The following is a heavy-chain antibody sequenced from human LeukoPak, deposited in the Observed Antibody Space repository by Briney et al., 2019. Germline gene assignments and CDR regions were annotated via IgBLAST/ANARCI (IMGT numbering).Heavy chain of an antibody. J-gene: IGHJ1*01. CDR1: GFSFSTYW. V-gene: IGHV3-7*03. CDR2: IHKDGRVM. CDR3: ASSHDSSGND. Sequence: GGSLRLSCAASGFSFSTYWMAWVRQAPGKGLEWVGNIHKDGRVMFYAASVKGRFTISRDNAKNSLCLDMNSLRDEDTAIYYCASSHDSSGNDWGQGTLVTVTS. D-gene: IGHD3-22*01.